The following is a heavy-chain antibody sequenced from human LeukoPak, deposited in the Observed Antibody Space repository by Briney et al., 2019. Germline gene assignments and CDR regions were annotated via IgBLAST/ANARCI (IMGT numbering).Heavy chain of an antibody. D-gene: IGHD3-3*01. Sequence: AASVKVSCKASGYTFTGYYMHWVRQAPGQGLEWMGWINPNSGGTNYAQKFQGRVTMTRDTSISTAYMELSRLRSDDTAVYYCARDTYYDFWSGQDVYYYYYMDVWGKGTTVTVSS. CDR2: INPNSGGT. J-gene: IGHJ6*03. CDR3: ARDTYYDFWSGQDVYYYYYMDV. V-gene: IGHV1-2*02. CDR1: GYTFTGYY.